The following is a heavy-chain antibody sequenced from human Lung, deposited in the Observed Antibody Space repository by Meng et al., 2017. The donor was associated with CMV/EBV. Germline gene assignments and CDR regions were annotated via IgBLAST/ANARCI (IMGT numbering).Heavy chain of an antibody. CDR2: IYFVNSDT. CDR1: YRFTNYS. D-gene: IGHD1-1*01. J-gene: IGHJ5*02. CDR3: VRSSHSNLGHNWFDP. V-gene: IGHV5-51*01. Sequence: YRFTNYSTGWVRQAPGKGLEWMGIIYFVNSDTKYSPSFQGQVTISVDRSISTAYLQWSSLKVSDSAMYYCVRSSHSNLGHNWFDPWGQGTLVTVSS.